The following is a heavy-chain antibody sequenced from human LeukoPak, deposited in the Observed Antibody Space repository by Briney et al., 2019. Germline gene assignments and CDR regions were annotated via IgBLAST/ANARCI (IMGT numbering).Heavy chain of an antibody. CDR1: GFTFNTYW. CDR3: ARAGGCTATRCSTTPAFDS. Sequence: GGSLTLSCAASGFTFNTYWMSWVHQAPGKGLEWVGTINEDGSEKYYVGSVKGRFSISRDNAKKSLLLHMSSLRAEDTAVYYCARAGGCTATRCSTTPAFDSWGQGTLVTVSS. J-gene: IGHJ4*02. D-gene: IGHD2-2*02. V-gene: IGHV3-7*03. CDR2: INEDGSEK.